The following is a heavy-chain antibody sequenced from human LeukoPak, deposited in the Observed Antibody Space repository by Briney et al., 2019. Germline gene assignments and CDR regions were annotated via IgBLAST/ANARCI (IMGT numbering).Heavy chain of an antibody. V-gene: IGHV1-3*01. Sequence: GASMKVSCKASGYTFSRFDIHWVRQAPGQSLGWLGWIKASNGDTKYSQNFLGRVTITRDISASIVYMELSSLRSEDTAMYYCARSRYSSTWKGGGNWFDPWGQGTLVTVSS. D-gene: IGHD6-13*01. CDR3: ARSRYSSTWKGGGNWFDP. CDR2: IKASNGDT. CDR1: GYTFSRFD. J-gene: IGHJ5*02.